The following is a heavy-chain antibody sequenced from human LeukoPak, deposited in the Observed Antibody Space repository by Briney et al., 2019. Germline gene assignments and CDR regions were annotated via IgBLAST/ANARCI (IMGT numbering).Heavy chain of an antibody. J-gene: IGHJ6*02. V-gene: IGHV3-15*01. D-gene: IGHD4-17*01. CDR2: IKSKTDGGTT. Sequence: GGSLRLSCAASGFTFSNAWMSWVRQAPGKGLEWVGRIKSKTDGGTTDYAAPVKGRFTISRDDSKNTLYLQMNSLRAEDTAVYYCASSDGDYELSYYYYYGMDVWGQGTTVTVSS. CDR1: GFTFSNAW. CDR3: ASSDGDYELSYYYYYGMDV.